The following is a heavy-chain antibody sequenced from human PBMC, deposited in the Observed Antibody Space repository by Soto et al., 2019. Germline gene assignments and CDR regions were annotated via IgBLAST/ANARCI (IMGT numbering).Heavy chain of an antibody. V-gene: IGHV1-69*13. Sequence: ASVKVSCKASGGTFSSYAISWVRQAPGQGLEWMGGIIPIFGTANYAQKFQGRVTITADESTSTAYMELSSLRSEDTAVYYCARDRGVRRDYYYYGMDVWGQGTTVTVSS. J-gene: IGHJ6*02. CDR2: IIPIFGTA. CDR1: GGTFSSYA. CDR3: ARDRGVRRDYYYYGMDV. D-gene: IGHD3-10*01.